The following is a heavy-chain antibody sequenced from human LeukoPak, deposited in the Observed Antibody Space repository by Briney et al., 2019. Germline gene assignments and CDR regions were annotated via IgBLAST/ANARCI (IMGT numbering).Heavy chain of an antibody. V-gene: IGHV3-23*01. CDR1: GFTFSSYA. CDR2: ISDRDGST. Sequence: GGSLRLSCAASGFTFSSYAMTWVRQAPGKGLEWVSAISDRDGSTYYADSVKGRFTISRDNSKNTLYLQMNSLRAEDTAVYYCAKGYRGNYDYWGQGTLVSVSS. J-gene: IGHJ4*02. D-gene: IGHD1-26*01. CDR3: AKGYRGNYDY.